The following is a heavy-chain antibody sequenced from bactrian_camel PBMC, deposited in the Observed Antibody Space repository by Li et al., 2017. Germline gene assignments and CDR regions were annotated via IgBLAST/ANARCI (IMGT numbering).Heavy chain of an antibody. D-gene: IGHD3*01. V-gene: IGHV3-3*01. J-gene: IGHJ4*01. CDR2: QRDAAT. Sequence: HVQLVESGGGSVLAGGSLRLSCEASRPQPQDTASLYTFDSACMGWFRQAPGKEPEGVAAQRDAATYYADSVQGRFTISRNVLPERLSLQMTRLKAEDTAMNYCAAGPDVGREKHLTADQVLSIRRNNFWGQGTQVTVS. CDR1: RPQPQDTASLYTFDSAC. CDR3: AAGPDVGREKHLTADQVLSIRRNNF.